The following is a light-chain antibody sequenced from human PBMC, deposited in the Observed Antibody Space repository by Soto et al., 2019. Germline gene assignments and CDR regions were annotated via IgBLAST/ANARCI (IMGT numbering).Light chain of an antibody. CDR3: QQSLSWPPET. Sequence: IVLPKTHATLSLSPGERATLSCRASQSVSSYLAWYQQKPGQAPRLLIYDSSNRATGIPARFSGSGSGTDFTLTISSLQLEDVAVYYCQQSLSWPPETSGQRTKADI. CDR2: DSS. V-gene: IGKV3-11*01. J-gene: IGKJ1*01. CDR1: QSVSSY.